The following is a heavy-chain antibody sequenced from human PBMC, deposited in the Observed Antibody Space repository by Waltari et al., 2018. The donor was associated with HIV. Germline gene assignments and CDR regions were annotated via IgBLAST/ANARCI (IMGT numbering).Heavy chain of an antibody. V-gene: IGHV5-51*03. CDR1: GYSFTSYW. J-gene: IGHJ6*02. CDR3: ARRRVAGTDYYYGMDV. CDR2: MQRGDADT. Sequence: EVQLVQSGAEVTKPGESLKISCKGSGYSFTSYWLGWVRQMPGKGLEWRGIMQRGDADTRYRPSVQGQVTISADKSISPAYLKGSSLKASDTAMYYWARRRVAGTDYYYGMDVWGQGTTVTVSS. D-gene: IGHD6-19*01.